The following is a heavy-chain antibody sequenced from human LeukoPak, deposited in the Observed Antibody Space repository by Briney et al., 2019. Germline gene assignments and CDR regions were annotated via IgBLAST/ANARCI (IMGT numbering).Heavy chain of an antibody. Sequence: SETLSLACTVSGGSISSGGYYWRWIRQHPGKGLEWIVYIYYSGSTYYNPSLKSRVTISVDTSKNQFSLKLSSETAADTAVYYCARGNYVWGSCRYTRYYFDYWGQGTLVTVSS. CDR3: ARGNYVWGSCRYTRYYFDY. CDR1: GGSISSGGYY. J-gene: IGHJ4*02. D-gene: IGHD3-16*02. CDR2: IYYSGST. V-gene: IGHV4-31*03.